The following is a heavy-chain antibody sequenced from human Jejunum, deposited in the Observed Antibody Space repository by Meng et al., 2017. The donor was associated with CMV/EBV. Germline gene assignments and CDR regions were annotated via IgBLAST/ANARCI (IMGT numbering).Heavy chain of an antibody. CDR1: LNPNRVG. J-gene: IGHJ4*02. Sequence: LNPNRVGVAWIRQPPGKALAWLAPIYWNDDKRYSPFLKSRLSITKDTSKNQVVLTMTNMDPVDTATYYCARLEMVLVPPSILIDSWGQGTLVTVSS. CDR3: ARLEMVLVPPSILIDS. CDR2: IYWNDDK. V-gene: IGHV2-5*01. D-gene: IGHD5-24*01.